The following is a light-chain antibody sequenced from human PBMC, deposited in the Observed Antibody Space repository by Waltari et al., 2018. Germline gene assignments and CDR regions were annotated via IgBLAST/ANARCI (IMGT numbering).Light chain of an antibody. CDR1: RAIANN. J-gene: IGKJ2*01. Sequence: EIVMTQSPATLSVSPGGGATLSCRASRAIANNVAWYQQRPGQPLRLLIFDASTRATCIPERFSGSWSGPEFTLTISSLQSEDSAVYFCQQFNTGYSFGQGTKLEI. CDR3: QQFNTGYS. V-gene: IGKV3-15*01. CDR2: DAS.